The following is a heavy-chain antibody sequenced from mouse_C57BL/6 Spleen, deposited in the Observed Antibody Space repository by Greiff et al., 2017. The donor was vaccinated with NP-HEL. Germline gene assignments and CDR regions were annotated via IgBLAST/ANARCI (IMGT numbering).Heavy chain of an antibody. CDR1: GYTFTSYT. V-gene: IGHV1-4*01. D-gene: IGHD4-1*01. CDR3: ARLEANWGAMDY. CDR2: INPSSGYT. J-gene: IGHJ4*01. Sequence: VQLQQSGAELARPGASVKMSCKASGYTFTSYTMHWVKQRPGQGLEWTGYINPSSGYTKYNQKFKDKATLTADKSSSTAYMQLSSLTSEDSAVYYCARLEANWGAMDYWGQGTSVTVSS.